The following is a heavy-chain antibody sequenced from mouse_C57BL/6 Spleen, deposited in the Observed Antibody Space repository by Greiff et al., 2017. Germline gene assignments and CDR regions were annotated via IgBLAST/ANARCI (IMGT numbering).Heavy chain of an antibody. V-gene: IGHV1-69*01. CDR3: ARLPGDYFDY. CDR1: GYTFTSYW. Sequence: QVQLQQPGAELVMPGASVKLSCKASGYTFTSYWMHWVKQRPGQGLEWIGEIDPSDSYTNYNQKFKGKSTLTVDKSSSTAYMQLSSLTSEDSAVYYCARLPGDYFDYWGQGTTLTVSS. D-gene: IGHD5-5*01. CDR2: IDPSDSYT. J-gene: IGHJ2*01.